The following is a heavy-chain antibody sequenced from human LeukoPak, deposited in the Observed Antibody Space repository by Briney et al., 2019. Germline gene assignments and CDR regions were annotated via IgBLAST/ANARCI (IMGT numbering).Heavy chain of an antibody. J-gene: IGHJ4*02. D-gene: IGHD6-19*01. Sequence: GGSLRLSCAASGFTFSSYAMSWVRQAPGKGLEWVSAISGSGGSTYYADSVKGRFAISRDNSKNTLYLQMNSLRAEDTAVYYCATAVRWLHFDYWGQGTLVTVSS. V-gene: IGHV3-23*01. CDR1: GFTFSSYA. CDR3: ATAVRWLHFDY. CDR2: ISGSGGST.